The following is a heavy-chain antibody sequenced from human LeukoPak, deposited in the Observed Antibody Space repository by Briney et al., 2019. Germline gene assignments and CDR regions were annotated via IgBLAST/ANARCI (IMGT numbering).Heavy chain of an antibody. D-gene: IGHD3-16*01. CDR1: SYSFTSYG. J-gene: IGHJ6*02. CDR2: ISVYNGNT. CDR3: ARDWGSPFDGMDV. Sequence: ASVKVSRKASSYSFTSYGISWVRQAPGQGLEWMGWISVYNGNTDYAQKLQGRVTMTTDTSTSTAYMELRSLGSDDTAVYYCARDWGSPFDGMDVWGQGTTVTVSS. V-gene: IGHV1-18*01.